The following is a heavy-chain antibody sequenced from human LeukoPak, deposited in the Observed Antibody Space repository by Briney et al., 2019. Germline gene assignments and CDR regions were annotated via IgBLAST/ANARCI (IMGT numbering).Heavy chain of an antibody. V-gene: IGHV3-30*02. CDR3: ASIPSSWPPLAPG. CDR1: GFTFSSYG. D-gene: IGHD6-13*01. J-gene: IGHJ4*02. Sequence: PGGSLRLSCAASGFTFSSYGMHWVRQAPGKGLEWVAFIRYDGSNKYYADSVKGRFTISRDNSKNTLYLQMNSLRDEDTAVYYCASIPSSWPPLAPGWGQGTLVTVSS. CDR2: IRYDGSNK.